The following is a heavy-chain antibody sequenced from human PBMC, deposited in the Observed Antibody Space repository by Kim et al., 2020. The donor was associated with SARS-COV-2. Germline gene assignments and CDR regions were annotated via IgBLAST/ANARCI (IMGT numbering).Heavy chain of an antibody. Sequence: SETLSLTCAVYGGSFSGYYWNWIRQPPGKALEWIGEINHSGRTNYNPSLKSRVTISVDTSRNQFSLNLYSVTAADTAVYYCARSGAVAATGGNWFDPWG. J-gene: IGHJ5*02. D-gene: IGHD6-19*01. V-gene: IGHV4-34*01. CDR1: GGSFSGYY. CDR3: ARSGAVAATGGNWFDP. CDR2: INHSGRT.